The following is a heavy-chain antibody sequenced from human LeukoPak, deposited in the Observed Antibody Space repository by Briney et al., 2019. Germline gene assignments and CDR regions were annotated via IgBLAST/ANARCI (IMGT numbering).Heavy chain of an antibody. CDR1: GGSISSSSYY. CDR2: IYYSGST. Sequence: SETLSLTCTVSGGSISSSSYYWGWIRQPPGKGLEWIGSIYYSGSTYYNPSLKSRVTISVDTSKNQFSLKLSSVTAADTAVYYCARLGNWGIFDYWGQGTPVTVSS. V-gene: IGHV4-39*01. D-gene: IGHD7-27*01. CDR3: ARLGNWGIFDY. J-gene: IGHJ4*02.